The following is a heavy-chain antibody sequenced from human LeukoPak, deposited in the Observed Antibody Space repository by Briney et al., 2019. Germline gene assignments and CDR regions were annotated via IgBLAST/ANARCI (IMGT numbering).Heavy chain of an antibody. Sequence: SETLSLTCIVSGDSITSYYWTWIRQPPGKGLEWIGFVSYSGNTNYNPSLKSRVTISLDTSRNQFSLTLNSVTAADTAVYYCARGVGSGYTDDWGQGTLVTVFS. J-gene: IGHJ4*02. CDR2: VSYSGNT. CDR1: GDSITSYY. V-gene: IGHV4-59*01. D-gene: IGHD3-22*01. CDR3: ARGVGSGYTDD.